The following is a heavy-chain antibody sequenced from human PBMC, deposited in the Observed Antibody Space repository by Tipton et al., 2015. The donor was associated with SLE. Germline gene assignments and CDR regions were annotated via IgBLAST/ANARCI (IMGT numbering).Heavy chain of an antibody. D-gene: IGHD1-1*01. J-gene: IGHJ4*02. CDR2: ISGSGNNT. Sequence: SLRLSCTASGFTFGNYAMSWVRQAPGKGLEWVSAISGSGNNTFYADSVQGRFTTTRDNSKNSLYLQMNSLRAEDTAVYYCAREGNWNGEFDYWGQGTLVTVSS. CDR3: AREGNWNGEFDY. V-gene: IGHV3-23*01. CDR1: GFTFGNYA.